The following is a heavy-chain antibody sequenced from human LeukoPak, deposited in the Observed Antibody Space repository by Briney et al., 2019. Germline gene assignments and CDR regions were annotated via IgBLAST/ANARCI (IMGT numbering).Heavy chain of an antibody. V-gene: IGHV1-8*01. Sequence: ASVKASCKTSGYTFISNDINWVRRATGQGLEWMGWMNPNSGKTGYAQKFQGRVTITRDTSVSTAYMELSSLRSEDTAVYYCARDYYGSGSYEMWGQGTMVTVSS. CDR2: MNPNSGKT. CDR3: ARDYYGSGSYEM. CDR1: GYTFISND. J-gene: IGHJ3*02. D-gene: IGHD3-10*01.